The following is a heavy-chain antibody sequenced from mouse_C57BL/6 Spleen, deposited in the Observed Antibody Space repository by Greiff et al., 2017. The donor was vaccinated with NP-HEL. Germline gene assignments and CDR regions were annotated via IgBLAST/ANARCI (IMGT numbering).Heavy chain of an antibody. V-gene: IGHV1-81*01. CDR3: ARSSHYYGSSPWYFDV. CDR2: IYPRSGNT. Sequence: QVQLQQSGAELARPGASVKLSCKASGYTFTSYGISWVKQRTGQGLEWIGEIYPRSGNTYYNEKFKGKATLTADKSSSTAYMELRSLTSEDSAVYFCARSSHYYGSSPWYFDVWGTGTTVTVSS. D-gene: IGHD1-1*01. J-gene: IGHJ1*03. CDR1: GYTFTSYG.